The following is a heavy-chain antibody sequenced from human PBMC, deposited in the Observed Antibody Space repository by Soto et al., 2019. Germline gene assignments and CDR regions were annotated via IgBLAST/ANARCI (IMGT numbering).Heavy chain of an antibody. V-gene: IGHV3-74*01. CDR2: VNGVGTIT. J-gene: IGHJ3*01. CDR1: GFTFSNHW. Sequence: EVQLVESGGGLVQPGGSLRLSCVASGFTFSNHWMHWVHQSLGQGLSGVSRVNGVGTITDYADLVEGRFSIARDNAKNTLSLQMNNLRAAETALSYCARPGSKSSSGFDLWGQGTMVTVSS. CDR3: ARPGSKSSSGFDL. D-gene: IGHD6-6*01.